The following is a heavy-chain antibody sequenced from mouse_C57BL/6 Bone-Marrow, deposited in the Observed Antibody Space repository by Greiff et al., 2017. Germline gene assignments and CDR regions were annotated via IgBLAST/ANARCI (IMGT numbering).Heavy chain of an antibody. V-gene: IGHV7-1*01. CDR1: GFTFSDFY. D-gene: IGHD1-1*01. CDR3: ARDSFPYYYGSTHWYFDV. CDR2: SRNKANDYTT. Sequence: EVKLMESGGGLVQSGRSLRLSCATSGFTFSDFYMAWVRQAPGKGLEWIAASRNKANDYTTEYSASVKVRFIVSRDTSQSILYLQMHALRAEDTAIYYCARDSFPYYYGSTHWYFDVWGTGTTVTVSS. J-gene: IGHJ1*03.